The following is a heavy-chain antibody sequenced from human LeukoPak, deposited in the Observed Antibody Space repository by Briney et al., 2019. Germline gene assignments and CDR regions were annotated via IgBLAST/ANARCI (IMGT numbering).Heavy chain of an antibody. CDR2: IYYSGST. CDR3: ARHGSTQQLAHFDY. J-gene: IGHJ4*02. D-gene: IGHD6-13*01. V-gene: IGHV4-59*08. Sequence: SETLSLTCTVSGGSISSYYWSWIRQPPGKGLEWIGYIYYSGSTNCNPSLKSRVTISVDTSKNQFSLKLSSVTAADTAVYYCARHGSTQQLAHFDYWGQGTLVTVSS. CDR1: GGSISSYY.